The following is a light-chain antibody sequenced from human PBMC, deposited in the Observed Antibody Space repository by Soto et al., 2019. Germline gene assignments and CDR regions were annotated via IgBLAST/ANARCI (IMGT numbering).Light chain of an antibody. J-gene: IGKJ1*01. CDR1: QSVSSAF. CDR3: QQYGSSPPWT. Sequence: EVVLTQSPDTLSLSPGARATLSCRASQSVSSAFLAWYQQKPGQAPRLLIYGASSRATGIPDRFSGSGSGTDVTLTIKRLEPDDFAVYYCQQYGSSPPWTFGQGTKVEIK. CDR2: GAS. V-gene: IGKV3-20*01.